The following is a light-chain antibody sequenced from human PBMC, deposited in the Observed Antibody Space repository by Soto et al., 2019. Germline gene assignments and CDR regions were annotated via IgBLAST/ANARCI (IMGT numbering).Light chain of an antibody. CDR2: DAS. CDR3: QPFHTFPWT. V-gene: IGKV1-5*01. Sequence: DIQMTQSPSTLSASIGDSVTITCRASQTIDRFLAWYQQKPGKAPRLLIYDASNLERGVPSRFSGSGSGTEFSRTVSSLQPDDFATFYCQPFHTFPWTFGQGNKGEI. J-gene: IGKJ1*01. CDR1: QTIDRF.